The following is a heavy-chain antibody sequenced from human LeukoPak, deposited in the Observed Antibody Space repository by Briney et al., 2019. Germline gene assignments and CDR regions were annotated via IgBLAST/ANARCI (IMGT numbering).Heavy chain of an antibody. CDR1: GGSISSSSYY. CDR3: ASSLAGTRHDAFDI. CDR2: IYHSGST. Sequence: SETLSLTCTVSGGSISSSSYYWGWIRQPPGKGLEWIGEIYHSGSTNYNPSLKSRVTISVDKSKNQFSLKLSSVTAADTAVYYCASSLAGTRHDAFDIWGQGTMVTVSS. V-gene: IGHV4-39*07. D-gene: IGHD6-19*01. J-gene: IGHJ3*02.